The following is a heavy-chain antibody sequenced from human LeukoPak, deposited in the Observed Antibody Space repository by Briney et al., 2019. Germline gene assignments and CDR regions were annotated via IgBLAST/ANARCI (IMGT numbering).Heavy chain of an antibody. CDR1: RFTFSSYG. CDR3: AKTQTLYDSSGYYLGY. CDR2: ISYDGSNK. V-gene: IGHV3-30*18. Sequence: GGSLRLSCAASRFTFSSYGMHWVRQAPGKGLEWVAVISYDGSNKYYADSVKGRFTISRDNSKNTLYLQMNSLRAEDTAVYYCAKTQTLYDSSGYYLGYWGQGTLVTVSS. J-gene: IGHJ4*02. D-gene: IGHD3-22*01.